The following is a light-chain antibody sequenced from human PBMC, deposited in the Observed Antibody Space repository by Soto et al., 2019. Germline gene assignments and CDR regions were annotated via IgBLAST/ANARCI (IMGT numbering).Light chain of an antibody. CDR2: EVT. V-gene: IGLV2-8*01. CDR3: SSYAGSSNFVV. CDR1: SSDVGGYSY. J-gene: IGLJ2*01. Sequence: QSALTQPPSASGSPGQSVTISCTGTSSDVGGYSYVSWYQQLPGKAPKLIIYEVTKRPSGVPDRFSGSKSGNTASLTVSGLQAEDEADYHCSSYAGSSNFVVFGGGTKVTVL.